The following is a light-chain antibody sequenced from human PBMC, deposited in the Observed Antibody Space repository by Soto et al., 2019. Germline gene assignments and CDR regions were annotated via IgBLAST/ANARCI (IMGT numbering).Light chain of an antibody. CDR3: QQRSNWPWT. CDR1: QTVSNF. J-gene: IGKJ1*01. CDR2: DAS. V-gene: IGKV3-11*01. Sequence: EIVLTQSPATLSLCPGERASLSCRASQTVSNFLAWYQQKPGQAPRLLISDASNRATGIPGRFSGSGSGTDFSLTISSLEPEDFAVYYCQQRSNWPWTFGQGTKVEIK.